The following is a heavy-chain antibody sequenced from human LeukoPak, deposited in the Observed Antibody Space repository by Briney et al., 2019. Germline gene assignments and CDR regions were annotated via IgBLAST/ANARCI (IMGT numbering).Heavy chain of an antibody. V-gene: IGHV4-38-2*02. CDR3: ARDLRGEYYDFWSGINYYYYYMDV. CDR2: IYHSGST. CDR1: GDYITRGYY. Sequence: SETLSLTCTVSGDYITRGYYWGWIRQPPGKGLEWIGTIYHSGSTYYNPSLKSRVTISVDTSKNQFSLKLSSVTAADTAVYYCARDLRGEYYDFWSGINYYYYYMDVWGKGTTVTVSS. D-gene: IGHD3-3*01. J-gene: IGHJ6*03.